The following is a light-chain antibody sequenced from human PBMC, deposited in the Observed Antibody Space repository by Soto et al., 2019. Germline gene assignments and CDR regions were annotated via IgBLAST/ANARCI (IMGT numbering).Light chain of an antibody. J-gene: IGKJ1*01. CDR2: GAS. CDR3: QQYGSSGT. V-gene: IGKV3-20*01. CDR1: QSVINNY. Sequence: EIVLTQSPGTLSLSPGEIATLSFSASQSVINNYLAWYQQKPGQAPRLLIYGASNRATGIPDRFSGSGSGTDFTLTISRLEPEDFAVYYCQQYGSSGTFGQGTKVDI.